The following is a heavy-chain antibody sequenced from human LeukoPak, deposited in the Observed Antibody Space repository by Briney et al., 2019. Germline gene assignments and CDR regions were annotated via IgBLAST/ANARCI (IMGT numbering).Heavy chain of an antibody. CDR2: INPNSGGT. CDR1: GYTFTVYY. CDR3: ARGYYGSGSPYN. V-gene: IGHV1-2*02. Sequence: ASVKVSFNASGYTFTVYYMHWVRQAPGQGLEWMGWINPNSGGTSYAQKFQGRVTVTRDTSISTTYMELRRLRSDDTAVYYCARGYYGSGSPYNGGQGTLVTVSS. D-gene: IGHD3-10*01. J-gene: IGHJ4*02.